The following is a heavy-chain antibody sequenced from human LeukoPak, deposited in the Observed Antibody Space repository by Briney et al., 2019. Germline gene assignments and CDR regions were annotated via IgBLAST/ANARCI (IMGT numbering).Heavy chain of an antibody. J-gene: IGHJ6*02. CDR2: INWNGGST. Sequence: PGGSLRLSCAASGFTFDDYGMSWVRQAPGKGLEWVSGINWNGGSTGYADSVKGRFTISRDNAKNSLYLQMNSLRAEDTALYHCARAGYSSSWCDGMDVWGQGTTVTVSS. D-gene: IGHD6-13*01. V-gene: IGHV3-20*01. CDR1: GFTFDDYG. CDR3: ARAGYSSSWCDGMDV.